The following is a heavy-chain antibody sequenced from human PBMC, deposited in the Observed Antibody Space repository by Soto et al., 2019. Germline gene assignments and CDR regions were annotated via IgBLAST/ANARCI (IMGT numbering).Heavy chain of an antibody. CDR3: ARHNYGSGSTYFDY. D-gene: IGHD3-10*01. CDR2: IYYSGST. Sequence: QVQLQESGPGLVKPSETLSLTCTVSGGSISSYYWSWIRQPPGKGLEWIGYIYYSGSTNYNPSLKSRVTISVDTSKNQFSLKLNSMTAADTAVYYCARHNYGSGSTYFDYWGQGTLVNVS. V-gene: IGHV4-59*08. J-gene: IGHJ4*02. CDR1: GGSISSYY.